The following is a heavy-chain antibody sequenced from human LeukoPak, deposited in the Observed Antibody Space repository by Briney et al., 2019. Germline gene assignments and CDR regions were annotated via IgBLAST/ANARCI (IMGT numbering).Heavy chain of an antibody. J-gene: IGHJ4*02. CDR2: ISSSSSYI. Sequence: GGSLRLSCAASGFTFSSYSMNWVRQAPGKGLEWASSISSSSSYIYYADSVKGRFTISRDNAKNSLYLQMNSLRAEDTAVYYCARDRGYCSGGSCYENDCWGQGTLVTVSS. CDR1: GFTFSSYS. D-gene: IGHD2-15*01. V-gene: IGHV3-21*01. CDR3: ARDRGYCSGGSCYENDC.